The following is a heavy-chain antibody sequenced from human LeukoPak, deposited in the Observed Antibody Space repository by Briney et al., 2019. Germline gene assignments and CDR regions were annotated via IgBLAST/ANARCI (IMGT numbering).Heavy chain of an antibody. V-gene: IGHV3-7*01. Sequence: GGSLRLSCAASGFTFSSFWMSWVRQAPGKGLEWVANINRDGSDKHYLDSVKGRFAIARDNAKNSLYLQMNSLRDEDTAVYYCVRDPDASPGPGWDYWGQGTLVSVSS. CDR3: VRDPDASPGPGWDY. D-gene: IGHD3-10*01. CDR2: INRDGSDK. CDR1: GFTFSSFW. J-gene: IGHJ4*02.